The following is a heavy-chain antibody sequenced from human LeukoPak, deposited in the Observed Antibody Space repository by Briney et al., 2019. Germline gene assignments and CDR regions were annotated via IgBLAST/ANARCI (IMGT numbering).Heavy chain of an antibody. V-gene: IGHV3-21*01. CDR3: ARVIGGATPYYFDY. CDR1: GFTFSSYT. D-gene: IGHD1-26*01. J-gene: IGHJ4*02. Sequence: PGGSLRLSCAASGFTFSSYTINWVRQAPGKGLEWVSSITSNSRYTFYEDSVKGRFTVSRDNAHNSLFLQMNSLRAEDTAVYYCARVIGGATPYYFDYWGQGTLVTVSS. CDR2: ITSNSRYT.